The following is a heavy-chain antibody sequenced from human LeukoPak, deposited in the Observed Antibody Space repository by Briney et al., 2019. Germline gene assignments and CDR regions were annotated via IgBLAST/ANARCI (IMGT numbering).Heavy chain of an antibody. CDR2: INPSGGST. V-gene: IGHV1-46*03. D-gene: IGHD2-15*01. CDR1: GYTFTSYY. J-gene: IGHJ4*02. CDR3: ARPGYCSGGSCYSDY. Sequence: GASVKVSCKASGYTFTSYYMHWVRQAPGQGLEWMGIINPSGGSTSYAQKFQGRVTMTRDTSTSTVYMELSSLRSVDTAVYYCARPGYCSGGSCYSDYWGRGTLVTVSS.